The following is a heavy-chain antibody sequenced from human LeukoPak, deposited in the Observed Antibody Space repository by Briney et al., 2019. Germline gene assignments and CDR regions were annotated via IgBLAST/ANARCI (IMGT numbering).Heavy chain of an antibody. CDR3: ARAGGYGGNYLFDS. CDR2: ISPNGGAT. Sequence: AASVKVSCKASGYTFTNYYIHWVRQAPGQGPEWMGIISPNGGATNYAQKFQGRVTMTRDTSTSTVYMELSSLGSDDTAVFYCARAGGYGGNYLFDSRGQGTLVTVSS. J-gene: IGHJ4*02. CDR1: GYTFTNYY. V-gene: IGHV1-46*01. D-gene: IGHD4-23*01.